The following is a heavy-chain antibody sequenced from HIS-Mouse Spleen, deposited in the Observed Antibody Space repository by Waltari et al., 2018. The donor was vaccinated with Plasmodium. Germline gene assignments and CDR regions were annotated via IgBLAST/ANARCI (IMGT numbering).Heavy chain of an antibody. J-gene: IGHJ4*02. CDR2: IYYSGST. CDR1: SSSYY. V-gene: IGHV4-39*07. CDR3: ARDRITGTSYFDY. Sequence: SSSYYWGWIRQPPGKGLEWIGSIYYSGSTYYNPSLKSRVTISVDTSKNQFSLKLSSVTAADTAVYYCARDRITGTSYFDYWGQGTLVTVSS. D-gene: IGHD1-7*01.